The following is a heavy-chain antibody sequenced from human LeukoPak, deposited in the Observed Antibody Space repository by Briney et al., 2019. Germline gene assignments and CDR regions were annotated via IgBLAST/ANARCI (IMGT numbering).Heavy chain of an antibody. J-gene: IGHJ4*02. V-gene: IGHV3-11*06. CDR3: ARDRAGGSGSYSDY. CDR1: GXTFSDYY. CDR2: ISSSGSYT. Sequence: GGSLRLSCAASGXTFSDYYMIWIRQAPGKGLEWVSYISSSGSYTNCADSVKGRVTISRDNAKNSLYLQMNSLRAEDTAVYYCARDRAGGSGSYSDYWGQGILVTVSS. D-gene: IGHD1-26*01.